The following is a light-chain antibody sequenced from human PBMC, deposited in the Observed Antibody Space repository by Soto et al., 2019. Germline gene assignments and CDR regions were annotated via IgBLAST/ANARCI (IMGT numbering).Light chain of an antibody. CDR3: QTWGTGMV. CDR2: VNSDGSH. Sequence: QPVLTQSPSASASLGASVKVTCTLSSGHSSNAIAWHQQQPEKGPRYLMRVNSDGSHRKGDGIPDRFSGSSSGAERYLTISSLQSEDEADYYCQTWGTGMVFGGGTKLTVL. J-gene: IGLJ2*01. V-gene: IGLV4-69*01. CDR1: SGHSSNA.